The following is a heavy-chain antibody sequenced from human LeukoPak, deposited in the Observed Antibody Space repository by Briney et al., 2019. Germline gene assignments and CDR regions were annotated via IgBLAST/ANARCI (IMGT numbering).Heavy chain of an antibody. D-gene: IGHD5-18*01. V-gene: IGHV3-30*03. Sequence: PGRSLRLSCAASGFTFSSYGMHWVRQAPGKGLEWVAVISYDGSNKYYADSVKGRFTISRDNSKNTLYLQMNSLRAEDTAVYYCAGQDTAIDYYFDYWGQGTLITVSS. CDR3: AGQDTAIDYYFDY. CDR1: GFTFSSYG. J-gene: IGHJ4*02. CDR2: ISYDGSNK.